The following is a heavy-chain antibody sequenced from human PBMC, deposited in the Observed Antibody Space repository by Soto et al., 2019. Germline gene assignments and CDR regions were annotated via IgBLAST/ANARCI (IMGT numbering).Heavy chain of an antibody. CDR2: ISANGDST. CDR1: EFTFSSYA. CDR3: AKRFWAAPGIGGPFDH. Sequence: GGSLRLSCAASEFTFSSYAMSWVRQAPGKGLEWVSGISANGDSTYHADSVQGRFTISRDNSKNRLYLQMNSLRDEETVIYYCAKRFWAAPGIGGPFDHWGQGTLVTVSS. D-gene: IGHD3-3*01. J-gene: IGHJ4*02. V-gene: IGHV3-23*01.